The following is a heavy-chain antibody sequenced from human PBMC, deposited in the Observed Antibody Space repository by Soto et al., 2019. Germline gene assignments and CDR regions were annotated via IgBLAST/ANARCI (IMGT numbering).Heavy chain of an antibody. V-gene: IGHV4-59*01. CDR2: IHYNGNT. CDR3: AREGNLGRWLQPLDF. CDR1: GDSISAYS. D-gene: IGHD5-12*01. Sequence: QVQLQVSAPGLVKPSETLSLTCTVSGDSISAYSWSWVRQPPGKGLEWIGNIHYNGNTKYNPSLKNRGTMSVDTAKNQFSLKLISVTAADTAKYFCAREGNLGRWLQPLDFWGQGTLVTVSS. J-gene: IGHJ4*02.